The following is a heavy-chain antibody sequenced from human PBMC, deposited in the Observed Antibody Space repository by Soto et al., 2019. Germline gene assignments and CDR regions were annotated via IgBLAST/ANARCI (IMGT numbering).Heavy chain of an antibody. CDR1: GYTFTSYG. CDR2: ISAYNGNT. V-gene: IGHV1-18*01. D-gene: IGHD4-17*01. Sequence: GASVKVSCKASGYTFTSYGISWVRQAPGQGLEWMGWISAYNGNTNYAQKLQGRVTMTTDTSTSTAYMELRSLRSDDTAVYYCARDGDLMTTVTTPRPYDYWGQGTLVTVSS. CDR3: ARDGDLMTTVTTPRPYDY. J-gene: IGHJ4*02.